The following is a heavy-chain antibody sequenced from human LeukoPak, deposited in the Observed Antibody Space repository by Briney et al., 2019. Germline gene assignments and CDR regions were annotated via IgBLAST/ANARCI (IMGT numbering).Heavy chain of an antibody. D-gene: IGHD6-13*01. CDR1: GFTFSNYA. CDR3: AKDPRRYSRTGGYFDY. Sequence: GGSLRLSCAASGFTFSNYAVHWVRQAPGKGLEWVAVISYDGSDKYYADSVKGRFTISRDNSKNTLYLQMNSLSAEDTAVYYCAKDPRRYSRTGGYFDYWGQGTLVTVSS. CDR2: ISYDGSDK. V-gene: IGHV3-30*04. J-gene: IGHJ4*02.